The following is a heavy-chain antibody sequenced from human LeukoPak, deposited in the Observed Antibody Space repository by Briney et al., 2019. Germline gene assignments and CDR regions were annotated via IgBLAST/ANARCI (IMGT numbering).Heavy chain of an antibody. J-gene: IGHJ3*02. Sequence: GGSLRLSCAASGFTFSSYGMHWVRQAPGKGLEWVAVIWADGSNKLYVDPVKGRFTISRDNSQNTLYLQMNSLRAEDTAAYYCARDRGSSPFDIWGQGTMVTVSS. CDR2: IWADGSNK. D-gene: IGHD6-13*01. CDR3: ARDRGSSPFDI. V-gene: IGHV3-33*01. CDR1: GFTFSSYG.